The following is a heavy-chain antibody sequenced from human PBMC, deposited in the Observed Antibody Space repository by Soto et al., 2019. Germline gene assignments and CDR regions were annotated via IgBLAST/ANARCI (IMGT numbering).Heavy chain of an antibody. D-gene: IGHD3-10*01. J-gene: IGHJ4*02. CDR2: IYYSGST. CDR1: GGSISISSYS. CDR3: ARRSLWFGESYFDY. V-gene: IGHV4-39*01. Sequence: PSETLSLACTVCGGSISISSYSGGWIRQPPGKGLEWIGSIYYSGSTYYNPSLKSRVTISVDTSKNQFSLKLSSVTAADTAVYYCARRSLWFGESYFDYWGQGTLVTVSS.